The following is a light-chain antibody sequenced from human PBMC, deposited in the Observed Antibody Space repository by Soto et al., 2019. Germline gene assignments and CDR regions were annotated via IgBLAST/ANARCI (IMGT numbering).Light chain of an antibody. CDR2: EVS. V-gene: IGLV2-14*01. CDR1: SSDVRGYKS. J-gene: IGLJ3*02. Sequence: QSALTQPASVSGSPGQSITISCTGNSSDVRGYKSVSWYQQHPGKAPKLMIYEVSNRPPGGSNRFSGFKSGNTAPPTISGLQAEDEEYYFCVSYTSSNPSVFGGGTKLTVL. CDR3: VSYTSSNPSV.